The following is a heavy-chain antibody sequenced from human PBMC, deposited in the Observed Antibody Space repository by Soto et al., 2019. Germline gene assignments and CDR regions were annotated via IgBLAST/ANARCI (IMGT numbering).Heavy chain of an antibody. CDR2: IYPGDSDT. D-gene: IGHD1-1*01. J-gene: IGHJ6*02. V-gene: IGHV5-51*01. CDR3: ARTGSGDYYYGMDV. CDR1: GYIFTRYW. Sequence: PVESRKISCKGSGYIFTRYWICWVLEVPGKGLEWMGVIYPGDSDTRYSPSFQGQVTISADKSISTAYLQWSSLKASDTAMYYCARTGSGDYYYGMDVWGQGTTVTVSS.